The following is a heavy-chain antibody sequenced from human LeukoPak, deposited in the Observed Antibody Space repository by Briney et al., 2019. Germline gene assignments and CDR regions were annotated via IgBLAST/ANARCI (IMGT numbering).Heavy chain of an antibody. CDR1: GCTFTSYY. CDR2: INPSGGST. D-gene: IGHD1-1*01. V-gene: IGHV1-46*01. Sequence: ASVKVSCKASGCTFTSYYMHWVRQAPGQGLEWMGIINPSGGSTSYAQKFQGRVTMTRDTSTSTVYMELSSLRSEDTAVYYCARSRRWNDDGPYAFDIWGQGTMVTVSS. CDR3: ARSRRWNDDGPYAFDI. J-gene: IGHJ3*02.